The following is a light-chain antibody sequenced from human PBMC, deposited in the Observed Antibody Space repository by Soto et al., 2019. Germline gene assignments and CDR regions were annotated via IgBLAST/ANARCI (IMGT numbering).Light chain of an antibody. CDR3: SSFTSSMTNV. V-gene: IGLV2-14*03. J-gene: IGLJ1*01. Sequence: QSALTQPASVSGSPGESITISCTGTSSDVGGYNSVSWYQHHPGKAPKLILYDVRDRPSGVSYRFSGSKSGNTASLTISGLQAADEADYFCSSFTSSMTNVFGSGTKVTVL. CDR2: DVR. CDR1: SSDVGGYNS.